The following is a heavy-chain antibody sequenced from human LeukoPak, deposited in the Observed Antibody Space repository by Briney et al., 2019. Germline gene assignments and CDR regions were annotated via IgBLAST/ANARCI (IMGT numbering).Heavy chain of an antibody. CDR3: ARGRAVASIVSRYYYYYGMDV. D-gene: IGHD3-9*01. V-gene: IGHV4-34*01. J-gene: IGHJ6*04. Sequence: NPSETLSLTCAVYDGSFSGYYWSWIRQPPGKGLEWIGEINHSGSTNYNPSLKSRVTISVDTSKNQFSLKLSSVTAADTAVYYCARGRAVASIVSRYYYYYGMDVWGKGTTVTVSS. CDR2: INHSGST. CDR1: DGSFSGYY.